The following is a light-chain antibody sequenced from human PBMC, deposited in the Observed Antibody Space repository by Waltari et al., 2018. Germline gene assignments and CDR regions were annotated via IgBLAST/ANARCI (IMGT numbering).Light chain of an antibody. V-gene: IGLV1-44*01. CDR1: GSNVGSNT. CDR3: AAWDDSLNGRV. Sequence: QSVLTQPPSASETRGQRVTISCSGSGSNVGSNTVSWYQQFPGTAPRLLIYNNDERPSGIPERFSGSKSGSSGSLAIAALQSEDEADYYCAAWDDSLNGRVFGRGTKGTVL. CDR2: NND. J-gene: IGLJ3*02.